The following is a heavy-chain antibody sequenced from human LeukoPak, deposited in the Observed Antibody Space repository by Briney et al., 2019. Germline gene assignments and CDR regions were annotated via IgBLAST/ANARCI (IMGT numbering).Heavy chain of an antibody. J-gene: IGHJ5*02. CDR2: INPNSGGT. V-gene: IGHV1-2*06. Sequence: ASVKVTCKAAGYTFTGYYMFWVRQAPGQGLEWMGRINPNSGGTNYAQKFQGRVTMTRDTSISTAYMELSRLRSDDTAVYYCARGYCSGGSCYSVENWFDPWGQGTLVTVSS. CDR3: ARGYCSGGSCYSVENWFDP. CDR1: GYTFTGYY. D-gene: IGHD2-15*01.